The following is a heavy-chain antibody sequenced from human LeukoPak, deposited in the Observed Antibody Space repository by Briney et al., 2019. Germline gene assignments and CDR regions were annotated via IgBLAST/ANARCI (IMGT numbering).Heavy chain of an antibody. D-gene: IGHD3-22*01. J-gene: IGHJ4*02. V-gene: IGHV1-18*01. CDR2: ISAYNGNT. Sequence: GASVKVSCKASGYTFTSYGISWVRQAPGQGLEWMGWISAYNGNTNYAQKLQGRVTMTTDTSTSTAYMELRSLRSDDTAVHYCARFPYYDSSGHIVFFDYWGQGTLVTVSS. CDR3: ARFPYYDSSGHIVFFDY. CDR1: GYTFTSYG.